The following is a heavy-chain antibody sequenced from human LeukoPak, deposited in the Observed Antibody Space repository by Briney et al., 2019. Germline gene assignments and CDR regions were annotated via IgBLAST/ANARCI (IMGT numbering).Heavy chain of an antibody. CDR3: AKDSVAPRPGWFDP. D-gene: IGHD6-6*01. Sequence: GGSLRLSCAASGFTFSSLGMHWVRQTPGKGLEWVAYIRYDGSDKQYVDSVKGRFTISRDNAKNTLYLQLNSLRGEDTSIYYCAKDSVAPRPGWFDPWGQGTLVTVSS. CDR1: GFTFSSLG. V-gene: IGHV3-30*02. CDR2: IRYDGSDK. J-gene: IGHJ5*02.